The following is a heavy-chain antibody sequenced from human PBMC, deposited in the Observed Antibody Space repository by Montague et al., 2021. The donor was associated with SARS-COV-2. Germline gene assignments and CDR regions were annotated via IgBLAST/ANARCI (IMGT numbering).Heavy chain of an antibody. Sequence: SETLSLTCTVSGGSISSYYWGWICQPPGQGLERIWSIYYCRSTYYNPSPTRRVTITVDTSKNQFSLKLSSVTAAATAVYYCAKLLCIRGGFDYWGQGTLATVSS. V-gene: IGHV4-39*07. J-gene: IGHJ4*02. D-gene: IGHD3-10*02. CDR2: IYYCRST. CDR3: AKLLCIRGGFDY. CDR1: GGSISSYY.